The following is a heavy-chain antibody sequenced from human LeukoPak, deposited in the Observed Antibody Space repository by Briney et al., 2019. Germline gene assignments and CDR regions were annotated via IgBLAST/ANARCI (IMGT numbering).Heavy chain of an antibody. J-gene: IGHJ5*02. CDR3: ASLVPVRYFDWLLGVRWFDP. D-gene: IGHD3-9*01. Sequence: GGSLRPSCAASGFTFSSYEMNWVRQAPGKGLEWVSYISSSGSTIYYADSVKGRFTISRDNAKNSLYLQMNSLRAEDTAVYYCASLVPVRYFDWLLGVRWFDPWGQGTLVTVSS. CDR2: ISSSGSTI. V-gene: IGHV3-48*03. CDR1: GFTFSSYE.